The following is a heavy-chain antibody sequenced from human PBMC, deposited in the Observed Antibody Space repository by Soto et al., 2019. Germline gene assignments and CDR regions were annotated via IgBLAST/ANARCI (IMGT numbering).Heavy chain of an antibody. CDR3: ASLNSFGSDY. J-gene: IGHJ4*02. Sequence: EVPLVDSGGDLVQPGGSLRLSCVTSGFTFTSFWMHWVRQIAGKGLVWVSQIDIGGTSTRYADSVKGRFTISRDIAKTAVDLQMDSLTVHDTAIDYCASLNSFGSDYWGKGTLVTVSS. V-gene: IGHV3-74*01. D-gene: IGHD3-22*01. CDR1: GFTFTSFW. CDR2: IDIGGTST.